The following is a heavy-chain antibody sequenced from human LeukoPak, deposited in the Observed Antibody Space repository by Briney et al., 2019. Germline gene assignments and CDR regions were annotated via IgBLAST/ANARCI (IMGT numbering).Heavy chain of an antibody. J-gene: IGHJ4*02. V-gene: IGHV3-23*01. D-gene: IGHD5-24*01. CDR2: ISDSGGST. CDR3: ARTRWLQLRYFDY. CDR1: GFTFSSYA. Sequence: GGSLRLSCAASGFTFSSYAMSWVRQAPGKGLEWVSAISDSGGSTYYADSVKGRFTISRDNSKNTLYLQMNSLRADDTAVYYCARTRWLQLRYFDYWGQGTLVTVSS.